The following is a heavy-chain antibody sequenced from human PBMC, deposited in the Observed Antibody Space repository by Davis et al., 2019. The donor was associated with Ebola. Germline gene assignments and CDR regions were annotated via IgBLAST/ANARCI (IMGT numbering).Heavy chain of an antibody. V-gene: IGHV3-53*01. CDR3: ARAEDDYGDYLDALDI. CDR2: IHNAYTT. Sequence: GGSLRLSCAASGLSVSSNYMNWVRHAPGKGPEWVSVIHNAYTTYYADSVKGRFTIPRDTSKNMVYLQMSSLRAEDTAVYYCARAEDDYGDYLDALDIWGQGTMVTVSS. J-gene: IGHJ3*02. D-gene: IGHD4-17*01. CDR1: GLSVSSNY.